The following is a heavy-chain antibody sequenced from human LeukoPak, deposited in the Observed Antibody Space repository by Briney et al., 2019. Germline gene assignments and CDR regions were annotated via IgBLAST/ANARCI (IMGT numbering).Heavy chain of an antibody. J-gene: IGHJ4*02. D-gene: IGHD2-21*02. CDR1: EFTFSTYA. Sequence: PGGSLRLSCAASEFTFSTYAMTWVRQAPGKGLEWVSGISGGDGATNYADSVKGRFTISRENSKNTLYLEVNSLRAEDTAVYFCAKGDWADYWGQGTLVTVSS. V-gene: IGHV3-23*01. CDR2: ISGGDGAT. CDR3: AKGDWADY.